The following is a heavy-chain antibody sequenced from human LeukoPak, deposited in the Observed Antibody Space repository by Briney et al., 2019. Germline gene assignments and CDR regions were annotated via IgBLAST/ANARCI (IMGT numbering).Heavy chain of an antibody. CDR3: ARVSGSEDYYYFDY. J-gene: IGHJ4*02. V-gene: IGHV3-30*03. CDR2: ISYDGSNK. D-gene: IGHD1-26*01. Sequence: GRSLRLSCAASGFTFSSYGMHWVRQAPGKGLEWVAVISYDGSNKYYADSVKGRFTISRDNSKNTLYLQMNSLRAEDTAVYYCARVSGSEDYYYFDYWGQGTLVTVSS. CDR1: GFTFSSYG.